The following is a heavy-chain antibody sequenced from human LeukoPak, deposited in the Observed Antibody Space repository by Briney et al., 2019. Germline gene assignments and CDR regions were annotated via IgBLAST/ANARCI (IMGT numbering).Heavy chain of an antibody. Sequence: PGGSLRLSCAAAGFTVTNNYIHWVRQAPGKGLEWVSIIFSGGDTYYTDSVKGRFTISRDNSKNTMYLQMNSLRAEDTALYYCARGQIGVAGLDCWGQGTLVTVSS. V-gene: IGHV3-53*01. CDR3: ARGQIGVAGLDC. CDR2: IFSGGDT. CDR1: GFTVTNNY. D-gene: IGHD6-19*01. J-gene: IGHJ4*02.